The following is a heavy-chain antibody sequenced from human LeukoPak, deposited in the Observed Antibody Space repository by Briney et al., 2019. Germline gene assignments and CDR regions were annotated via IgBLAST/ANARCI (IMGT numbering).Heavy chain of an antibody. CDR3: ARGDLFDYYDSSGYYYGAFDI. J-gene: IGHJ3*02. Sequence: SETLSLTCTVSGGSISSYYWSWIRQPPGKGLEWIGYIYYSGSTKYKPSLKSGVTISVDTSKNQFSLMLSSVTAADTAVYYCARGDLFDYYDSSGYYYGAFDIWGQGTMVTVSS. V-gene: IGHV4-59*01. CDR2: IYYSGST. D-gene: IGHD3-22*01. CDR1: GGSISSYY.